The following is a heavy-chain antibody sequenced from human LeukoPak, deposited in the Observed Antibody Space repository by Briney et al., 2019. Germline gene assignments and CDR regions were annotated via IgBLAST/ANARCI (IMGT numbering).Heavy chain of an antibody. J-gene: IGHJ4*02. V-gene: IGHV3-21*01. CDR3: ARVVLSRSSWDY. Sequence: GGSLRLSCAASGFTFSSYSMNWVRQAPGKGLEWVSSISSSSSYIYYADSVKGRFTISRDNAKNSLYLQMNSLRAEDTAVYYCARVVLSRSSWDYWGQGTLVTVSS. CDR2: ISSSSSYI. CDR1: GFTFSSYS. D-gene: IGHD1-26*01.